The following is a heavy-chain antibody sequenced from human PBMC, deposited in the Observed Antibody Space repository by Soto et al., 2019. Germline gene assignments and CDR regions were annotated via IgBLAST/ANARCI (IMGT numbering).Heavy chain of an antibody. Sequence: QVQLVESGGALVKPGGSLRLSGAASGSTFSDYCMSWIRQAPGKKLEWISYIDTSGTKIYYADSVKGRFTITRDNAKNSLYLEMNSLRDEDTAVYYCASHYDMWSGYRSPVDYWGQGTLVTVSS. CDR2: IDTSGTKI. D-gene: IGHD3-3*01. V-gene: IGHV3-11*01. CDR3: ASHYDMWSGYRSPVDY. CDR1: GSTFSDYC. J-gene: IGHJ4*02.